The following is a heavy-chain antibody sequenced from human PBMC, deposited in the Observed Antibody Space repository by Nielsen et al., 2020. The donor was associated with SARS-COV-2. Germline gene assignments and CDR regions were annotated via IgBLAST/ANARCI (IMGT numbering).Heavy chain of an antibody. V-gene: IGHV3-30*18. CDR1: GFTFSSYG. Sequence: GESLKISCAASGFTFSSYGMHWVRQAPGKGLEWVAVISYDGSNKYYADSVKGRFTISRDNSKNTLYLQMNSLRAEGTAVYYCAKDGSGWPYYYYGMDVWGQGTTVTVSS. CDR3: AKDGSGWPYYYYGMDV. D-gene: IGHD6-19*01. CDR2: ISYDGSNK. J-gene: IGHJ6*02.